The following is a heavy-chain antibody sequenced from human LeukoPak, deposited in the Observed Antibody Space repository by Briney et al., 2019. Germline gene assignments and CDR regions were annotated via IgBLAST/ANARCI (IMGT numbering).Heavy chain of an antibody. J-gene: IGHJ4*02. CDR2: VSWDSSRI. Sequence: GGSLRLSCAASGFTFDDYAMHWVRQAPGKGLEWVSGVSWDSSRIAYADSVRGRFSISRDDTTNSLYLQMNSLRAEDTAVYYCARGGSGWYEGDYWGQGTLVTVSS. D-gene: IGHD6-19*01. CDR3: ARGGSGWYEGDY. CDR1: GFTFDDYA. V-gene: IGHV3-9*01.